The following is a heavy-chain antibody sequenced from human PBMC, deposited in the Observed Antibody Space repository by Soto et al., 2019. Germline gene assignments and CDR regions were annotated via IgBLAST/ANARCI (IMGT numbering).Heavy chain of an antibody. J-gene: IGHJ4*02. Sequence: PGGSLRLSCAASGFTFGASALQWVRQASGKGLEWLGRIGSRGESYATTYDVSVKGRFTISTDDSKNTLYLQMNSLKTEDTAVYYCTTEKDAWVGFSNYWGQGTLVTVSS. CDR1: GFTFGASA. CDR3: TTEKDAWVGFSNY. D-gene: IGHD1-26*01. V-gene: IGHV3-73*01. CDR2: IGSRGESYAT.